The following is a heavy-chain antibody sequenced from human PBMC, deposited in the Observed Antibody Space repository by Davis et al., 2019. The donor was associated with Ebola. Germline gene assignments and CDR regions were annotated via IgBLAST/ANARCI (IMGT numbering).Heavy chain of an antibody. CDR3: AKVSSSGWYYFDY. J-gene: IGHJ4*02. Sequence: GESLKISCAASGFTFSSYAMSWVRQAPGKGLEWVSAISGSGGSTYYADSVKGRFTISRDNSKNTLYLQMNSLRAEDTAVYYCAKVSSSGWYYFDYWGQGTLATVSS. CDR1: GFTFSSYA. D-gene: IGHD6-19*01. V-gene: IGHV3-23*01. CDR2: ISGSGGST.